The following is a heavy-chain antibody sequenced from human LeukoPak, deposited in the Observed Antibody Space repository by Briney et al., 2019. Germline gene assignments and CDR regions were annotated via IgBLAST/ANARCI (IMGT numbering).Heavy chain of an antibody. CDR3: ARDPLHGSVLDP. D-gene: IGHD3-10*01. V-gene: IGHV1-2*02. CDR1: GYTFTGYY. CDR2: INPNSGGT. Sequence: ASVKVSCKASGYTFTGYYMHWVRQAPGQGLEWMGWINPNSGGTNYAQKFQGRDTMTRDTSISTAYMELSRLRSDDTAVYYCARDPLHGSVLDPWGQGTLVTVSS. J-gene: IGHJ5*02.